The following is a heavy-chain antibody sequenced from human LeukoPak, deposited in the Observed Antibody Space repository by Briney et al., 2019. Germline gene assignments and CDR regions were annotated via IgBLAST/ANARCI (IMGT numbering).Heavy chain of an antibody. Sequence: GGSLRLSCAASGFTFSSYGMHWVRQAPGKGLEWVAVISYDGSNKYYADSVKGRFTISRDNSKNILYLQMNSLRAEDTAVYYCVRDRVGPDYWGQGTLVTVSS. CDR3: VRDRVGPDY. CDR1: GFTFSSYG. D-gene: IGHD1-26*01. V-gene: IGHV3-30*03. J-gene: IGHJ4*02. CDR2: ISYDGSNK.